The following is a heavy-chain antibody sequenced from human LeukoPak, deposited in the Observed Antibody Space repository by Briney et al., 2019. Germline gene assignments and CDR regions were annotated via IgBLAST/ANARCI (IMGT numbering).Heavy chain of an antibody. CDR3: TTAARSRSGYYPIDY. CDR1: GFTFSSYS. Sequence: GGSLRLSCAASGFTFSSYSMNWVRQAPGKGLEWVGRIKSKTDGGTTDYAAPVKGRFTISRDDSKNTLYLQMNSLKTEDTAVYYCTTAARSRSGYYPIDYWGQGTLVTVSS. CDR2: IKSKTDGGTT. J-gene: IGHJ4*02. V-gene: IGHV3-15*01. D-gene: IGHD3-22*01.